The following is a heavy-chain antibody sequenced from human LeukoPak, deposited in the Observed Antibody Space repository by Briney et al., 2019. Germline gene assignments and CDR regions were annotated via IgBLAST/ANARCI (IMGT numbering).Heavy chain of an antibody. V-gene: IGHV4-39*01. J-gene: IGHJ4*02. CDR1: GGSISSSSYY. Sequence: PSETLSLTCTVSGGSISSSSYYRGWVRQPPGKGLEWIGSIYYSGSTYYNPSLKSRVTISVDTSKNQFSLKLSSVTAADTAVYYCASWIRYSGYDRYYFDYWGQGTLVTVSS. CDR2: IYYSGST. D-gene: IGHD5-12*01. CDR3: ASWIRYSGYDRYYFDY.